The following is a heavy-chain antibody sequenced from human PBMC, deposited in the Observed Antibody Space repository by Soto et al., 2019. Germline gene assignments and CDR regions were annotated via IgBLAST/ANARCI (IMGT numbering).Heavy chain of an antibody. J-gene: IGHJ6*02. CDR1: GGSISSYY. CDR2: IYYSGST. V-gene: IGHV4-59*01. CDR3: ASSRYCISTSCHPSSFGYYYYGMDV. D-gene: IGHD2-2*01. Sequence: SETLSHTCIGSGGSISSYYCSWLRQPPGKDLEWIGYIYYSGSTNYNPSLKSRVTISVDTSKNQFSLNLSSVTAADTAVYYCASSRYCISTSCHPSSFGYYYYGMDVWGQGTTVTVSS.